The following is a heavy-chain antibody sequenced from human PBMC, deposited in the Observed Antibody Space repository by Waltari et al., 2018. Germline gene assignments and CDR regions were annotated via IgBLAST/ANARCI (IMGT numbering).Heavy chain of an antibody. CDR2: VTIDGSST. Sequence: EVQLVESGGGLVQPGGSLRLSCAASGFTFGSYWMHWVRQAPGKGLVWVSRVTIDGSSTTYADSVKGRFTISRDSSRNTLYLQMNRLTVDDTAIYYCTRDTGDWGQGTLVTVSS. CDR1: GFTFGSYW. V-gene: IGHV3-74*01. D-gene: IGHD7-27*01. J-gene: IGHJ4*02. CDR3: TRDTGD.